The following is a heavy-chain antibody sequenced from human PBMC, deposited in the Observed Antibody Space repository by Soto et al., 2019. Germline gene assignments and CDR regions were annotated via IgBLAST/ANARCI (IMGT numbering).Heavy chain of an antibody. CDR2: IYHSGST. V-gene: IGHV4-30-2*01. CDR3: ARVPDR. J-gene: IGHJ5*02. Sequence: QLQLQESGSGLVKPSQTLSLTCAVSGGSISSGGYSWSWIRQPPGKGLEWIGYIYHSGSTYYNPSXXXXXXXXXXXXXXXXXXXXXXVTXXXXAXXXCARVPDRWGQGTLVTVSS. CDR1: GGSISSGGYS. D-gene: IGHD2-2*01.